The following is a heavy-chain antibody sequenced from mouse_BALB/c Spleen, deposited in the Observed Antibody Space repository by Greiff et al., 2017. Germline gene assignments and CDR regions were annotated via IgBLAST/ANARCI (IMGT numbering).Heavy chain of an antibody. J-gene: IGHJ4*01. V-gene: IGHV1S137*01. D-gene: IGHD1-1*01. CDR3: ARYYYGSSYVDYAMDY. CDR1: GYTFTDYA. CDR2: ISTYYGDA. Sequence: QVHVKQSGAELVRPGVSVKISCKGSGYTFTDYAMHWVKQSHAKSLEWIGVISTYYGDASYNQKFKGKATMTVDKSSSTAYMELARLTSEDSAIYYCARYYYGSSYVDYAMDYWGQGTSVTVSS.